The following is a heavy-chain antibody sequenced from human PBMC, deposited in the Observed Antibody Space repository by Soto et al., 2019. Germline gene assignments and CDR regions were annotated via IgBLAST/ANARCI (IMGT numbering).Heavy chain of an antibody. D-gene: IGHD6-19*01. CDR3: ARQAIGGANRDYGSGWKKMGTYYFDY. CDR1: GGSISSSSYY. V-gene: IGHV4-39*01. CDR2: IYYSGST. Sequence: QLQLQESGPGLVKPSETLSLTCTVSGGSISSSSYYWGWIRQPPGKGLEWIGSIYYSGSTYYNPSLKSRVTIFVDTSKNQFSVKLSSVTAADTAVYYCARQAIGGANRDYGSGWKKMGTYYFDYWGQGTLVTVSS. J-gene: IGHJ4*02.